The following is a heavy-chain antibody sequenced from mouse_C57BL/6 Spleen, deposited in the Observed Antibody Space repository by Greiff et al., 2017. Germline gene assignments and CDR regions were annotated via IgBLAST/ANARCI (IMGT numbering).Heavy chain of an antibody. J-gene: IGHJ2*01. Sequence: EVHLVESGGGLVKPGGSLKLSCAASGFTFSSYAMSWVRQTPEKRLEWVATISDGGSYTYYPDNVKGRFTISRDNAKNNLYLQMSHLKSEDTAMYYCAREGQDYFDYGGQGTTLTVSS. V-gene: IGHV5-4*01. CDR2: ISDGGSYT. D-gene: IGHD6-1*01. CDR3: AREGQDYFDY. CDR1: GFTFSSYA.